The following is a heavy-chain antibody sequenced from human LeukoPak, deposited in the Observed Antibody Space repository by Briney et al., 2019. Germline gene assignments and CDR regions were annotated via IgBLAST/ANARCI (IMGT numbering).Heavy chain of an antibody. Sequence: GASVKVSCKTSGYSFTDYYMHWVRQAPGQGLEWMGWINPNSGGTSSAHKFQGRVTMTRDTSITTVYMEVRWLTSDDTAIYYCARADRLHGGPYLIGPWGQGTLVTVSS. CDR2: INPNSGGT. J-gene: IGHJ5*02. V-gene: IGHV1-2*07. D-gene: IGHD2-21*01. CDR3: ARADRLHGGPYLIGP. CDR1: GYSFTDYY.